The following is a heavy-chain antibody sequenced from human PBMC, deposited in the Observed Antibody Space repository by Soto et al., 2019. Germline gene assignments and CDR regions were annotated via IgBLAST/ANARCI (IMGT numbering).Heavy chain of an antibody. D-gene: IGHD3-16*01. J-gene: IGHJ4*02. CDR3: AKAYTSGTWSRIYFGN. V-gene: IGHV3-23*01. Sequence: PGGSLRLSCAASGFRFSSYAVSWVRQAPGKGLEWVSAISGSGGDTYYADSVKGRFTISRDNYKKTVYLQMNSLRAEDTAVYYCAKAYTSGTWSRIYFGNWGQGTLVTVSS. CDR1: GFRFSSYA. CDR2: ISGSGGDT.